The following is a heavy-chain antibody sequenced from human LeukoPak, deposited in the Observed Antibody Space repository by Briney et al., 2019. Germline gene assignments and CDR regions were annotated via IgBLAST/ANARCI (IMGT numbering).Heavy chain of an antibody. D-gene: IGHD3-3*01. Sequence: SETLSLTCTVSGGSISSYYWSWIRQHPGKGLEWIGYIYYSGSTNYNPSLKSRVTISVDTSKNQFSLKLSSVTAADTAVYYCARVISLSGYPDYWGQGTLVTVSS. V-gene: IGHV4-59*01. CDR3: ARVISLSGYPDY. J-gene: IGHJ4*02. CDR2: IYYSGST. CDR1: GGSISSYY.